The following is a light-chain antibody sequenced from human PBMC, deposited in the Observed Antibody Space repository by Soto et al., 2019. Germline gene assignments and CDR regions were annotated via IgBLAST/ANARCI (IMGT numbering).Light chain of an antibody. CDR2: EES. CDR1: QAVPNN. CDR3: QQLKTYPRT. Sequence: DIHLTQSPPFLSASVGDRVTITCRPSQAVPNNMAWYQQKPGKPPKLLIYEESTLHSGVPSRFSGRKSGTQFTLTIDSLQHEDFATYYCQQLKTYPRTFGAGTKADIK. V-gene: IGKV1-9*01. J-gene: IGKJ3*01.